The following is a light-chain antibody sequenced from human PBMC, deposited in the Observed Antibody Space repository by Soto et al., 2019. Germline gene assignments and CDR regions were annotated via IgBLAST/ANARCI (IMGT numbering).Light chain of an antibody. V-gene: IGKV3-15*01. CDR1: QSVSSN. J-gene: IGKJ1*01. Sequence: EIVITQSLTTLSVSPGERATRSCRASQSVSSNLAWYQQKPGQAPRLLIYGASTRATGIPARFSGSGSGTEFTLTISSLQSEDFAVYYCQQYNNWPQTFGQGAKVDI. CDR2: GAS. CDR3: QQYNNWPQT.